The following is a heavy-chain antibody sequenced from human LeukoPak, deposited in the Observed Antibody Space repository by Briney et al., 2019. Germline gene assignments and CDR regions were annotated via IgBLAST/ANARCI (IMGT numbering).Heavy chain of an antibody. CDR2: IYYSGRT. CDR3: AREGRGSGSYRLFDY. D-gene: IGHD3-10*01. CDR1: GGSISSYY. J-gene: IGHJ4*02. Sequence: SETLSLTCTVSGGSISSYYWSWIRQPPGKGLEWIGYIYYSGRTNYNPSLTSRVTLSVDTSKNEFSLKLGSVSAAGTPAYYSAREGRGSGSYRLFDYWGQGTLVTVSS. V-gene: IGHV4-59*01.